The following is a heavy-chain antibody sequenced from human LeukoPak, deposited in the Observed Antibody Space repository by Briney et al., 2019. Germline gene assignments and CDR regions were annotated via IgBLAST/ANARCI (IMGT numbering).Heavy chain of an antibody. V-gene: IGHV1-2*02. CDR3: AGAVRSWYNSDY. D-gene: IGHD6-13*01. Sequence: ASVTASCTASGYTFTGYYMYWVRQAPGQGLEWMGWINPNSGGTDYAQKFQGRVTMTRDTSISTAYMELSRLRSDDTAVYYCAGAVRSWYNSDYWGQGTLVTVSS. J-gene: IGHJ4*02. CDR1: GYTFTGYY. CDR2: INPNSGGT.